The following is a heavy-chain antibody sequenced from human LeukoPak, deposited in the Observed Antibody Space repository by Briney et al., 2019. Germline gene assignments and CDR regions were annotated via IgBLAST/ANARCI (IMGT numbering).Heavy chain of an antibody. CDR3: ARGAAFGTGTSVDI. D-gene: IGHD1-7*01. J-gene: IGHJ3*02. V-gene: IGHV3-48*01. CDR2: ISSSSSTI. CDR1: GFTFSSYS. Sequence: GGSLRLSCAAAGFTFSSYSMNWVRQAPGKGLEWVSYISSSSSTIYYADSVKGRFTISRDNAKNSLYLQMNSLRAEDTAVYYCARGAAFGTGTSVDIWGQGTMVTVSS.